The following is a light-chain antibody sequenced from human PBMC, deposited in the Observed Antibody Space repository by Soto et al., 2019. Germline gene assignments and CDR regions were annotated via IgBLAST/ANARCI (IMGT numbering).Light chain of an antibody. CDR3: QQRRSWPAIT. Sequence: EVVMAQSPATLSVSPGERATLSCRASHSVNSNLAWYQQKPGQAPRLLIYDASDRATGIPVRFSGSGSGTDFTLTISSLQPEDFAVYYCQQRRSWPAITFGQGTRLEIK. CDR2: DAS. CDR1: HSVNSN. J-gene: IGKJ5*01. V-gene: IGKV3-11*01.